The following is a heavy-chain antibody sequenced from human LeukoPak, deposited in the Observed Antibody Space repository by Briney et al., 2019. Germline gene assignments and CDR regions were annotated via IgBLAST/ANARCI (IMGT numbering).Heavy chain of an antibody. J-gene: IGHJ6*02. D-gene: IGHD6-13*01. CDR3: ARIGSRRTLKDYYYYSMDV. CDR1: GFTFSSYS. CDR2: ISSSSSTI. Sequence: GGSLRLSCAASGFTFSSYSMNWVRQAPGKGLEWVSYISSSSSTIYYADSVKGRFTISREDAKDSLYLQMNGLTVGDTAVYYCARIGSRRTLKDYYYYSMDVWGQGTTVTVSS. V-gene: IGHV3-48*01.